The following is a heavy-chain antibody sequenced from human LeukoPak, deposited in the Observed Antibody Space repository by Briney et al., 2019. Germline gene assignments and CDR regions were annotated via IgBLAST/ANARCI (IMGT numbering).Heavy chain of an antibody. CDR1: GYTFTSYG. CDR3: AREGVMAADRLREFDP. CDR2: INPSGGST. D-gene: IGHD6-13*01. Sequence: ASVKVSCKASGYTFTSYGISWARQAPGQGLEWMGIINPSGGSTSYAQKFQGRVTMTRDTSTSTVYMELSSLRSEDTAVYYCAREGVMAADRLREFDPWGQGTLVTVSS. V-gene: IGHV1-46*01. J-gene: IGHJ5*02.